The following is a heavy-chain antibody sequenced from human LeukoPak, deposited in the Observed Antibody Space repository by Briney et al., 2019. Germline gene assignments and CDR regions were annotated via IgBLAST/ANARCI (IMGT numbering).Heavy chain of an antibody. CDR2: IKQDGSEK. D-gene: IGHD3-16*01. V-gene: IGHV3-7*05. CDR1: GFTFSIYW. CDR3: AKWGADWEYYFYHYGLDV. Sequence: GGSLRLSCAASGFTFSIYWMSWVRQAPGKGLEWVANIKQDGSEKYYVDSVKGRFTISRDNAKNSLYLQMNSLRAEDTAVYYCAKWGADWEYYFYHYGLDVWGQGTTVTVSS. J-gene: IGHJ6*02.